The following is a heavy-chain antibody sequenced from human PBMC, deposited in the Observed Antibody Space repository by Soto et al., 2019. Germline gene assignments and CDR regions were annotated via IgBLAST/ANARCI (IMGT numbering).Heavy chain of an antibody. D-gene: IGHD2-21*01. Sequence: GGSLRLSCAASGFTFSSYAMSWVRQAPGKGLEWVSAISGNGGRTYYADSVKGRFTISRDNSKNTLYVQMNSLRAEDTAVYYCAKDAVYKDGLWLMDSWGQGTLVTVSS. CDR2: ISGNGGRT. J-gene: IGHJ5*02. V-gene: IGHV3-23*01. CDR1: GFTFSSYA. CDR3: AKDAVYKDGLWLMDS.